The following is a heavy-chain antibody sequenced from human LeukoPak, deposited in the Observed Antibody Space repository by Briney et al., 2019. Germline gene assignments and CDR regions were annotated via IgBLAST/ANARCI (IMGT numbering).Heavy chain of an antibody. J-gene: IGHJ4*02. Sequence: GGSLRLSCAAPGFTFSDYYMSWIRQAPGKGLEWVSYISSSGSTIYYADSVKGRFTISRDNAKNSLYLQMNSLRAEDTAVYYCARTHDYGDYPNDYWGQGTLVTVSS. D-gene: IGHD4-17*01. V-gene: IGHV3-11*01. CDR2: ISSSGSTI. CDR3: ARTHDYGDYPNDY. CDR1: GFTFSDYY.